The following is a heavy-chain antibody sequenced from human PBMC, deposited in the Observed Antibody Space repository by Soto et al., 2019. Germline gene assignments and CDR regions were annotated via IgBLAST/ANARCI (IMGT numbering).Heavy chain of an antibody. CDR3: ARSGLALPYSASHWFDT. D-gene: IGHD3-22*01. J-gene: IGHJ5*01. CDR2: TSYDGDKK. V-gene: IGHV3-30-3*01. CDR1: GFTFNKFD. Sequence: PGGSLRLSCAASGFTFNKFDMHWVRQAPGRGLQWVAVTSYDGDKKYYAASVKGRFTISRDNSNNTLHLQMNKLRDDDTAVYYCARSGLALPYSASHWFDTWGPVTLVIVSS.